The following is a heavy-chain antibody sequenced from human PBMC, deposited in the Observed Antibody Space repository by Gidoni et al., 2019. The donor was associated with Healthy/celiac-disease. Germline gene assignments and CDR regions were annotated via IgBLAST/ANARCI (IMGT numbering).Heavy chain of an antibody. CDR2: IWYDGSNK. Sequence: QVPLVESGEGVYQHGRSPRPSLAESGVTFSSYGRHWVCQAPGKGLECVAVIWYDGSNKYYADVVKGRFTISSDNSQNTLYLQRHSLRAVDTAVYSCATGNLDPYWYFDLWGRGTLVTVSS. CDR3: ATGNLDPYWYFDL. CDR1: GVTFSSYG. V-gene: IGHV3-33*01. J-gene: IGHJ2*01.